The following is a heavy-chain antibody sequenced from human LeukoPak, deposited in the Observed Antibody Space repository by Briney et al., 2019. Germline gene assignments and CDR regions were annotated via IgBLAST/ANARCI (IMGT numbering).Heavy chain of an antibody. J-gene: IGHJ4*02. V-gene: IGHV4-4*08. CDR3: ARDSMVRGVD. CDR2: IYSSGST. D-gene: IGHD3-10*01. CDR1: GGSISSDY. Sequence: SETLSLTCTVSGGSISSDYWSWIRQPPGKGLEWIGYIYSSGSTKYNPSLKSRVTISVDTSKNQFSLKLSSVTAADTAVYYCARDSMVRGVDWGQGTLVTVS.